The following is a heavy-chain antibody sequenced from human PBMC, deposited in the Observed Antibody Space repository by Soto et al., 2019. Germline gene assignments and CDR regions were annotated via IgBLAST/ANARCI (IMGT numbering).Heavy chain of an antibody. J-gene: IGHJ4*02. V-gene: IGHV4-34*01. Sequence: SETLSLTCAVYGGSFSGYYWRWIRKPPGKGLEWIGEINHSGSTNYNPSLKSRVTISVDTSKNQFFLKLSSVTAADTAVYYCASHSSSWYRGWYFDYWGQGTLVTVS. CDR1: GGSFSGYY. D-gene: IGHD6-13*01. CDR3: ASHSSSWYRGWYFDY. CDR2: INHSGST.